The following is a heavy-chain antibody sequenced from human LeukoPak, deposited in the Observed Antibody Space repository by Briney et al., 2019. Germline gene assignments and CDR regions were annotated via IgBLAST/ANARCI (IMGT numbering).Heavy chain of an antibody. CDR2: IYSGGST. D-gene: IGHD4-17*01. V-gene: IGHV3-66*01. CDR1: GFTVSSNY. CDR3: AREGLRRYFDY. J-gene: IGHJ4*02. Sequence: GGSLRLSCAASGFTVSSNYMSWVRQAPGKGLEWVSVIYSGGSTYYADSVKGRITISRDNSKNTLYLQMNSLRAEDTAVYYCAREGLRRYFDYWGQGTLVTVSS.